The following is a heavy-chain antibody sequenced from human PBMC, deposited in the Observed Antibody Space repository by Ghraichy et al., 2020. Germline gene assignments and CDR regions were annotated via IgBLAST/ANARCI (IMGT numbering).Heavy chain of an antibody. CDR1: GFTFSSYD. Sequence: GGSLRLSCAASGFTFSSYDMNWVRQAPGRGLEWISYISSTSSHIYYAHSVKGRFTISRDDDRNSLYLQMNSLRDEDTAVYYCARDSSSRLRTSRADLWGQGTLVTVSS. J-gene: IGHJ5*02. CDR2: ISSTSSHI. CDR3: ARDSSSRLRTSRADL. D-gene: IGHD4-17*01. V-gene: IGHV3-48*02.